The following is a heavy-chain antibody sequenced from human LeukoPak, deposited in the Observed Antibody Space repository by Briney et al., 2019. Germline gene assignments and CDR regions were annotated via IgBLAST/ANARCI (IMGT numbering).Heavy chain of an antibody. CDR2: IIPILGIA. CDR3: ASVLSGIAVAGSFDP. CDR1: GGTXSSYA. J-gene: IGHJ5*02. Sequence: GSSVKVSCKASGGTXSSYAISWVRQAPGQGLEWMGRIIPILGIANYAQKFQGRVTITADKSTSTAYMELSSLRSEDTAVYYCASVLSGIAVAGSFDPWGQGTMVTASS. V-gene: IGHV1-69*04. D-gene: IGHD6-19*01.